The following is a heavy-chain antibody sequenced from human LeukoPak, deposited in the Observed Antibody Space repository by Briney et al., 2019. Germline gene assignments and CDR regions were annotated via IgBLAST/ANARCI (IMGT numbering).Heavy chain of an antibody. CDR2: IYYSGST. CDR3: AAYGLGSSRRFDP. D-gene: IGHD3-10*01. V-gene: IGHV4-31*03. J-gene: IGHJ5*02. CDR1: GGSISSAGHY. Sequence: PSETLSLTCTVSGGSISSAGHYWTWIRQHPGKGLEWIGYIYYSGSTYYSPSLKSRVTISLDTSKNQFSLNLSSVTAADTAVYYCAAYGLGSSRRFDPWGQGTLVTVSS.